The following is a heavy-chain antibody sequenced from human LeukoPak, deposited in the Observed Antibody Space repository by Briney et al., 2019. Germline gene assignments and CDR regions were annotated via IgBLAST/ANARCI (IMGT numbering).Heavy chain of an antibody. CDR3: AKDDDWGRFNH. V-gene: IGHV3-23*01. CDR2: ISPRGDIT. J-gene: IGHJ1*01. CDR1: GFTFSSYA. Sequence: GGSLRLSCVASGFTFSSYAMTWVRQAPGKGLEWVSGISPRGDITYYKDSVRGRFTISRDNFKNTVSLQLNSLRAEDTAMYYCAKDDDWGRFNHWGQGTLVTVSS. D-gene: IGHD3-16*01.